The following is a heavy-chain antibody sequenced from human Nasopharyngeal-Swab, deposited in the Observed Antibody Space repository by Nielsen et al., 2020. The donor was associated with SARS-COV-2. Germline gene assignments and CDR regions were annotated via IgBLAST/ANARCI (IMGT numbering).Heavy chain of an antibody. CDR2: INSDGSST. D-gene: IGHD3-3*01. Sequence: GESLKISCAASGFTFSSYWMHWVRQAPGKGLVWVSRINSDGSSTRYADSVKGRFTISRDNAKNTLYLQMNSLRAEDTAVYYCARDFTIFGAPLDGMDVWGQGTTVTVSS. CDR1: GFTFSSYW. V-gene: IGHV3-74*01. CDR3: ARDFTIFGAPLDGMDV. J-gene: IGHJ6*02.